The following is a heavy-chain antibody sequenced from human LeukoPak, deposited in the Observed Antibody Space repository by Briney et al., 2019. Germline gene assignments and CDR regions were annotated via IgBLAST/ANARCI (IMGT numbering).Heavy chain of an antibody. CDR2: ISSSSSYI. CDR1: GFTFSSYS. D-gene: IGHD2-15*01. J-gene: IGHJ5*02. V-gene: IGHV3-21*04. CDR3: ARGVVAAAGDWFDP. Sequence: GGSLRLSCAASGFTFSSYSMNWVRQAPGKGLEWVSSISSSSSYIYYADSVKGRFTISRDNAKNSLYLQMNSLRAEDTAVYYCARGVVAAAGDWFDPWGQGTLVTVSS.